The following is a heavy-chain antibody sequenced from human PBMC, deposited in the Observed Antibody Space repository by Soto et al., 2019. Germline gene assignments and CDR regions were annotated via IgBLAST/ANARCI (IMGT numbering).Heavy chain of an antibody. Sequence: ASVKVSCKASGYMFSSYGINWVRQAPGQGIEWMGGIRPYNGDTKYAQNLQGRVIMTTDTSTSKAYMKMSSLRSYDTAVYYCMRDLDGSGSYYTHYWGPGTPVTVS. V-gene: IGHV1-18*01. CDR2: IRPYNGDT. CDR1: GYMFSSYG. D-gene: IGHD3-10*01. J-gene: IGHJ4*02. CDR3: MRDLDGSGSYYTHY.